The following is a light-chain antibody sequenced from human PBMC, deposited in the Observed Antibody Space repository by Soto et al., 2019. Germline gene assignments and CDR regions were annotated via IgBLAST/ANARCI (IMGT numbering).Light chain of an antibody. V-gene: IGKV3-11*01. CDR1: QSVSRY. J-gene: IGKJ1*01. CDR2: DAS. Sequence: EVVLTQSPATLSLSPGERATLSCRASQSVSRYLAWYQQRPAQAPRLLIFDASNRANGIPARFSGSGSGTEFTLTISSFQSEDFAVYYCQQYNNWHPWTFGQGTKVDIK. CDR3: QQYNNWHPWT.